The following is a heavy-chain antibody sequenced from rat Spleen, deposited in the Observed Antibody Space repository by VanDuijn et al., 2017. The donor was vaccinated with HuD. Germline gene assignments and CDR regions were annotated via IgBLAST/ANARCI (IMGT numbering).Heavy chain of an antibody. V-gene: IGHV5-31*01. Sequence: EVQLVESGGGLVQPGRSLKLSCITSGFTFNNYWMTWIRQAPGKGLEWVASITHTGDPTYYPDSVKGRFTISRDNAKSTLYLQMNSLRSEDTATYYCTAGGGYWDYWGQGVMVTVSS. D-gene: IGHD1-11*01. CDR3: TAGGGYWDY. J-gene: IGHJ2*01. CDR2: ITHTGDPT. CDR1: GFTFNNYW.